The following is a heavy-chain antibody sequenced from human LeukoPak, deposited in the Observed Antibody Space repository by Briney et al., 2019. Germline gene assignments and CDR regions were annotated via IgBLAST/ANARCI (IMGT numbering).Heavy chain of an antibody. Sequence: SETLSLTCTVSGGSISSYYWSWIRQPPGKGLEWIGYIYYSGSTNYNPSLKSRVTISVDTSKNQFSLKLSSVTAADTAVYYCARRRLRYGSGISAWGQGTLVTVSS. D-gene: IGHD3-10*01. CDR3: ARRRLRYGSGISA. J-gene: IGHJ5*02. CDR2: IYYSGST. CDR1: GGSISSYY. V-gene: IGHV4-59*01.